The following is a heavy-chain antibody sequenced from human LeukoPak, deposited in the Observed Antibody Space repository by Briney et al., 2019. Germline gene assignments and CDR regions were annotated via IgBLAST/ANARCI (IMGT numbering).Heavy chain of an antibody. Sequence: ASVKVSCKASGGTFSSYAISWVRQAPGQGLEWMGWINPNSGGTNYAQKFQGRVTMTRDTSIGTAYMELSRLRSDDTAVYYCARVVVIADPFDYWGQGTLVTVSS. CDR2: INPNSGGT. CDR3: ARVVVIADPFDY. CDR1: GGTFSSYA. D-gene: IGHD2-21*01. J-gene: IGHJ4*02. V-gene: IGHV1-2*02.